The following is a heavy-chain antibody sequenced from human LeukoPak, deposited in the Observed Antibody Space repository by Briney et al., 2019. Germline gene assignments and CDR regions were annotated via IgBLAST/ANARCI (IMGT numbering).Heavy chain of an antibody. CDR2: IKPSGRT. Sequence: SETLSLTCAVYGGSFNDYYRIWIRQPPGKGLECIGEIKPSGRTNYNPSLESRVTISVDTSKNHFSLKLSSVTAADTAVYYCARRDYLDHFYYIDVWDKGNTVTVSS. CDR3: ARRDYLDHFYYIDV. V-gene: IGHV4-34*01. CDR1: GGSFNDYY. J-gene: IGHJ6*03. D-gene: IGHD3-10*01.